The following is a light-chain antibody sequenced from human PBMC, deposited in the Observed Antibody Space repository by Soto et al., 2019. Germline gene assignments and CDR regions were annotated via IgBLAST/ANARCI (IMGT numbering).Light chain of an antibody. J-gene: IGLJ3*02. CDR3: SSYTSSSTWV. CDR2: DVS. CDR1: SSDVGGYNY. V-gene: IGLV2-14*01. Sequence: QSVLTQPASVSGSPGQSITISCTGTSSDVGGYNYVSWYQQHPGKAPKLMIYDVSNRPSGVSNRCSGSKSGNTASLTISGLQADDEADYYCSSYTSSSTWVFGGGTQLTVL.